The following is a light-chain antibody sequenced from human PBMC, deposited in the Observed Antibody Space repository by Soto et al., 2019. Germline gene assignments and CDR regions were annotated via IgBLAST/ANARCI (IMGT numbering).Light chain of an antibody. V-gene: IGKV3D-15*01. J-gene: IGKJ1*01. CDR3: QQYNNWPPWT. Sequence: EIVMTQSPATLSVSPGERATLSCRASQSISSNLAWYQQKPGQAPRLLIYGESTRATGIPARFSGSGSGTEFTLTISSLQSEDFGVYYCQQYNNWPPWTFGQGTKVEIK. CDR2: GES. CDR1: QSISSN.